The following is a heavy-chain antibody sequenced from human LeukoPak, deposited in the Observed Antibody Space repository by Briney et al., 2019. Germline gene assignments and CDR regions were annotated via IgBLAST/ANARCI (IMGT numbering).Heavy chain of an antibody. D-gene: IGHD3-9*01. CDR2: IYTSGST. J-gene: IGHJ4*02. CDR1: GGSISSGSYY. Sequence: SQTLSLTCTVSGGSISSGSYYWSWIRQPAGKGLEWIGRIYTSGSTNYNPSLKSRVTISVDTSKNQFSLKLSSVTAADTAVYYCAREVSHWLFGMAYFDYWGQGTLVTVSS. V-gene: IGHV4-61*02. CDR3: AREVSHWLFGMAYFDY.